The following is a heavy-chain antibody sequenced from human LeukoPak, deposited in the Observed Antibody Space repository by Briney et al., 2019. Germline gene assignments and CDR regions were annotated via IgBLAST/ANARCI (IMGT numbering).Heavy chain of an antibody. Sequence: ASVKVSCKASGGTFSSYAISWVRQAPGQGLEWMGGIIPIFGTANYAQKFQGRVTMTEDTSTDTAYMELSSLRSEDTAVYYCATGAIFGVARTLYYYYYYMDVWGKGTTVTVSS. CDR3: ATGAIFGVARTLYYYYYYMDV. CDR1: GGTFSSYA. J-gene: IGHJ6*03. V-gene: IGHV1-69*06. CDR2: IIPIFGTA. D-gene: IGHD3-3*01.